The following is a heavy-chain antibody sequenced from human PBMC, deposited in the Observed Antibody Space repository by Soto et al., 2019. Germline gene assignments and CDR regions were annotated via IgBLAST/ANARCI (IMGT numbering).Heavy chain of an antibody. V-gene: IGHV3-23*01. CDR3: VYFDSYYYYYMDV. D-gene: IGHD3-9*01. J-gene: IGHJ6*03. CDR2: ISGSGGST. Sequence: GGSLRLPCAASGFTFISYAMSWVLQAPGKGLEWVSAISGSGGSTYYADSVKGRFTISRDNSKNTLYLQMNSLRAEDTAVYYCVYFDSYYYYYMDVWGKGTTVTVSS. CDR1: GFTFISYA.